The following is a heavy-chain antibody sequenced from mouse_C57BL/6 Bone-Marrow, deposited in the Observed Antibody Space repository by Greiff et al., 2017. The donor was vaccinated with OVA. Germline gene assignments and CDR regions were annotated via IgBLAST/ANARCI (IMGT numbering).Heavy chain of an antibody. V-gene: IGHV1-54*01. J-gene: IGHJ2*01. CDR2: INPGSGGT. D-gene: IGHD6-1*01. CDR1: GYTFTNYL. CDR3: ARYGLYYFDY. Sequence: QVQLQQSGAELVRPGTSVKVSCKASGYTFTNYLIEWVKQRPGQGLEWIGVINPGSGGTNYNEKFKGKATLTADKSSSTAYMQLSSLTSEDSAVYVCARYGLYYFDYWGQGTTLTVSS.